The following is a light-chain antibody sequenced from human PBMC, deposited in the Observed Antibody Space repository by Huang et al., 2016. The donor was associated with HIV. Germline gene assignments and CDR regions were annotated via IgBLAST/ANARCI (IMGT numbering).Light chain of an antibody. J-gene: IGKJ2*01. V-gene: IGKV3-20*01. Sequence: EIVLTQSPGTLSLSPGERATLSCRASQSVSSSYLAWYRQRPGRAPRLVIYGTSNRATGIPGRFSGSGSGTDFTLTISRLAPEDFAVYYCQQYGSSYTFGQGTKLEIK. CDR2: GTS. CDR3: QQYGSSYT. CDR1: QSVSSSY.